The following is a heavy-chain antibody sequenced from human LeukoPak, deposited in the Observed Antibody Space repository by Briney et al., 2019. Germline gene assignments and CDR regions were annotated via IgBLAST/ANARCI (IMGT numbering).Heavy chain of an antibody. D-gene: IGHD6-13*01. CDR3: ARGGIRSSSSWYHY. J-gene: IGHJ4*02. V-gene: IGHV3-30*04. Sequence: PGGSLRLSCAASGFTFSSYAMHWVRQAPGKGLEWVAVISYGGSNKYYADSVKGRFTISRDNSKNTLYLQMNSLRAEDTAVYYCARGGIRSSSSWYHYWGQGTLVTVSS. CDR2: ISYGGSNK. CDR1: GFTFSSYA.